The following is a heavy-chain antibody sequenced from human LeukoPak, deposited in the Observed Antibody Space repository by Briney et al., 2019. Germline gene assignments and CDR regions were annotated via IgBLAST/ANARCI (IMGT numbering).Heavy chain of an antibody. Sequence: GGSLRLSCAASGFTFNTYSMNWVRQAPGEGLEWVSSISSSSSYIYYADSVRGRFTISRDNAKNSLYLQMNSLRAEDTAVYYCARGSLYYDFWSGPDYWGQGTLVTVSS. CDR3: ARGSLYYDFWSGPDY. V-gene: IGHV3-21*01. D-gene: IGHD3-3*01. J-gene: IGHJ4*02. CDR1: GFTFNTYS. CDR2: ISSSSSYI.